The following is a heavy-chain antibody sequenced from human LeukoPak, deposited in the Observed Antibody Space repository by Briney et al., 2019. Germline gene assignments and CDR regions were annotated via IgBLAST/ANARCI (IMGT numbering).Heavy chain of an antibody. J-gene: IGHJ4*02. V-gene: IGHV3-30*04. CDR1: GFTFSNYG. CDR2: ISYDGSNT. D-gene: IGHD4-17*01. Sequence: PGGSLRLSCAASGFTFSNYGIHWVRQAPGKGLEWVALISYDGSNTWYADSVKGRFTISRDNSKNTLYLQMNSLRAEDTAVYYCAHNYGVGYYFDYWGQGTLVTVSS. CDR3: AHNYGVGYYFDY.